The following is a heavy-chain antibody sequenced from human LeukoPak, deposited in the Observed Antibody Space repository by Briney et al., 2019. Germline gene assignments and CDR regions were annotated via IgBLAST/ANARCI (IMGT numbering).Heavy chain of an antibody. V-gene: IGHV3-43*01. Sequence: GWSLRLSCAASGFTFDDYTMHWVRQTPGKGLDWVSLISWDGSSTFYADSVKGRFTISRDNSKNSLFLQMNTLRTEDTALYYCAKAEQQLSYTYDAFDIWGQGTMVTVSS. CDR3: AKAEQQLSYTYDAFDI. D-gene: IGHD6-13*01. J-gene: IGHJ3*02. CDR2: ISWDGSST. CDR1: GFTFDDYT.